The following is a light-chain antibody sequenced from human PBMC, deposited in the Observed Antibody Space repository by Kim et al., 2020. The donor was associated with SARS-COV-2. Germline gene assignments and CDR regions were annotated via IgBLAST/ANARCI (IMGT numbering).Light chain of an antibody. CDR3: QQRNEWPRT. Sequence: LSPGQRATLSCRASQNIRNELAWYQHKPGQAPRLLISDASNRATGIPARFSGSGSGTDFTPTVSGLEAEDSAVYYCQQRNEWPRTFGQGTKVDIK. CDR1: QNIRNE. V-gene: IGKV3-11*01. J-gene: IGKJ1*01. CDR2: DAS.